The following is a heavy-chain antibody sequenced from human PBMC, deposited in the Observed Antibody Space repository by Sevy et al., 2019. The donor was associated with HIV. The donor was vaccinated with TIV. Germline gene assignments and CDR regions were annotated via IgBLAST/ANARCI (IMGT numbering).Heavy chain of an antibody. CDR2: FSFGCGKL. D-gene: IGHD3-10*02. Sequence: GGYLRLSCAASGFTFSSYAMSWVRQAPGKGLEWVSTFSFGCGKLNYADSVKGRFTISRDNSKNTLYLQMHSLRAEDTAVYYCAREGCSKPHDYWGQGTLVTVSS. J-gene: IGHJ4*02. V-gene: IGHV3-23*01. CDR1: GFTFSSYA. CDR3: AREGCSKPHDY.